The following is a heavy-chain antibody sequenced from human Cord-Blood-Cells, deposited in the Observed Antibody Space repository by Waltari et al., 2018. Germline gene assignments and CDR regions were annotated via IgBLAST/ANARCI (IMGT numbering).Heavy chain of an antibody. D-gene: IGHD1-26*01. V-gene: IGHV4-34*01. CDR1: GGSFSGYY. CDR3: ARPIVGATAFDI. J-gene: IGHJ3*02. Sequence: QVQLQQWGAGLLKPSETLSLTCAVYGGSFSGYYWSWIRQPPGKGLEWIGEINHSGSTNCNPSLKSRVTISVDTSKNQFSLKLSSVTAADTAVYYCARPIVGATAFDIWGQGTMVTVSS. CDR2: INHSGST.